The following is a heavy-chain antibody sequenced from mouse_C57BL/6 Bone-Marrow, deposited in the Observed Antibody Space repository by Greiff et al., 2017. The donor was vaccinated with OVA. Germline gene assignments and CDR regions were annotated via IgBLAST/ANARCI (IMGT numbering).Heavy chain of an antibody. V-gene: IGHV1-69*01. J-gene: IGHJ4*01. CDR1: GYTFTSYW. D-gene: IGHD1-1*01. CDR2: IDPSDSYT. CDR3: AREAPYYYGSSCYAMDY. Sequence: VQLQQPGAELVMPGASVKLSCKASGYTFTSYWMHWVKQRPGQGLEWIGEIDPSDSYTNYNQKFKGKSTWTVDKSSSTAYMQLSSLTSEDSAVYHCAREAPYYYGSSCYAMDYWGQGTSVTVSS.